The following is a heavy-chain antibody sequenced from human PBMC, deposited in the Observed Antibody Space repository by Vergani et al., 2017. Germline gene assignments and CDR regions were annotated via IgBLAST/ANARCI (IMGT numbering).Heavy chain of an antibody. CDR3: AKDNVPGYYDSSGYCDY. CDR1: GSTFTNFA. V-gene: IGHV3-23*04. D-gene: IGHD3-22*01. Sequence: EVQLVESGGNLVQPGGSLRLSCAASGSTFTNFAMTWVRKPPGEGLEWVSGISGSGGFTYYADSVKGRFTISRDNSKNTMFLQMNNLRAEDTAVYYCAKDNVPGYYDSSGYCDYWGQGTLVTVSS. CDR2: ISGSGGFT. J-gene: IGHJ4*02.